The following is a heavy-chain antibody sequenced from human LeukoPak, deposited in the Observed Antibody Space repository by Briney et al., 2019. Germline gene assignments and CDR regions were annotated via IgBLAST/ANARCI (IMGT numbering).Heavy chain of an antibody. CDR1: GGTFSSYA. CDR2: IIPIFGTA. Sequence: SVKVSCKASGGTFSSYAISWVRQAPGQGLEWMGGIIPIFGTANYAQKFQGRVTITADESTSTAYMALSSLRSEDTAVYYCARDGDCSGSSCYDYWGQGTLVTVSS. V-gene: IGHV1-69*01. CDR3: ARDGDCSGSSCYDY. D-gene: IGHD2-15*01. J-gene: IGHJ4*02.